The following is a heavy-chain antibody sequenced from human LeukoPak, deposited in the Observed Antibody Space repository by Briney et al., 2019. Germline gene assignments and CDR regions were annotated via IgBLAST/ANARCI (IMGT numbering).Heavy chain of an antibody. D-gene: IGHD3-10*01. V-gene: IGHV4-59*01. Sequence: SETLSLTCTVSGASISSYYWSWIRQPPGKGLEWIGYIYYSGSTNYNPSLKSRVTISVDTSKNQFSLKLSSVTAADTAVYYCAREMVRGVHHIWGQGTMVTVSS. CDR3: AREMVRGVHHI. CDR2: IYYSGST. J-gene: IGHJ3*02. CDR1: GASISSYY.